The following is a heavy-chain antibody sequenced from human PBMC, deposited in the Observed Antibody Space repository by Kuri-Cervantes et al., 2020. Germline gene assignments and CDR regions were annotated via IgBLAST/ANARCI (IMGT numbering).Heavy chain of an antibody. Sequence: SETLSLTCSVSNGSLSGYYWSWIRQSPGKGLEWTGYIYSSGSTNYNPSLKSRVTISVDTSKNQFSLKLSSVTAADTAVYYCARRSKDTVMVTFDDYWGQGTLVTVSS. J-gene: IGHJ4*02. D-gene: IGHD5-18*01. CDR1: NGSLSGYY. V-gene: IGHV4-59*08. CDR2: IYSSGST. CDR3: ARRSKDTVMVTFDDY.